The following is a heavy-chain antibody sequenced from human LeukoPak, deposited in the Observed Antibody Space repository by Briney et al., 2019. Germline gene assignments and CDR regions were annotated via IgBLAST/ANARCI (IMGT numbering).Heavy chain of an antibody. V-gene: IGHV4-61*02. J-gene: IGHJ4*02. D-gene: IGHD3-22*01. CDR2: IYTSGST. Sequence: SETLSLTCTVSGGSISSGSYYWSWIRQPAGKGLEWIGRIYTSGSTNYNPSLKSRVTMSVDTSKNQFSLKLGSVTAAGTAVYYCARYTANTAGYSFDFWGQGALVTVSS. CDR3: ARYTANTAGYSFDF. CDR1: GGSISSGSYY.